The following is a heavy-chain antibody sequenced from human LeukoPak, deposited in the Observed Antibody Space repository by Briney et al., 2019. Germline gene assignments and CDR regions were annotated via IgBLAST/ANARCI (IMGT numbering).Heavy chain of an antibody. V-gene: IGHV5-51*01. D-gene: IGHD3-22*01. J-gene: IGHJ3*02. CDR3: ARQADSSGYYDAFDI. CDR1: GYSFTSYW. Sequence: GESLKISCKGSGYSFTSYWIGWVRQMPGKGLEWMGIIYPGDSDTRYSPSFQGQVTISADKSISTAYLQWSSLEASDTAMYYCARQADSSGYYDAFDIWGQGTMVTVSS. CDR2: IYPGDSDT.